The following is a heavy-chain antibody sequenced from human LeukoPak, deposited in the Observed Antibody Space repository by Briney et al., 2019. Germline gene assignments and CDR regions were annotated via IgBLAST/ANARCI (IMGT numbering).Heavy chain of an antibody. V-gene: IGHV3-33*08. CDR3: ASLDGSSSSGGDY. J-gene: IGHJ4*02. D-gene: IGHD6-13*01. CDR1: GFTSSSYA. CDR2: IWYDGSNK. Sequence: GGSLRLSCAASGFTSSSYAMHWVRQAPGKGLEWVAVIWYDGSNKYYADSVKGRFTISRDNSKNTLYLQMNSLRAEDTAVYYCASLDGSSSSGGDYWGQGTLVTVSS.